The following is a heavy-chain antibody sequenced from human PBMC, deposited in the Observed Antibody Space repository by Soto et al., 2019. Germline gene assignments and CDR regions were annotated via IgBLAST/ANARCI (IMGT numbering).Heavy chain of an antibody. CDR2: ISYDGSNK. J-gene: IGHJ4*02. Sequence: QVQLVESGGGVVQPGRSLRLSCAASGFTFSSYAMHWVRQAPGKGLEWVAVISYDGSNKYYADSVKGRFTISRDNSKNPLYLQMNSLRAEDTAVYYCARSIQLWSRPTLGYWGQGTLVTVSS. CDR1: GFTFSSYA. D-gene: IGHD5-18*01. V-gene: IGHV3-30-3*01. CDR3: ARSIQLWSRPTLGY.